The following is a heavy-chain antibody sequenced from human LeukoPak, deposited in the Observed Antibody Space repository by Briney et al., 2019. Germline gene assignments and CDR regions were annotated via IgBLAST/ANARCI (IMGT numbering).Heavy chain of an antibody. Sequence: PGGSLRLSCAASGFTFSSYSMNWVRQAPGKGLEWVSSISSSSSYIYYADSVKGRFTISRDNAKNSLYLQMNSLRAEDTAVYYCARGDIVVVPAAIGNDYWGQGTLVTVSS. CDR1: GFTFSSYS. J-gene: IGHJ4*02. CDR3: ARGDIVVVPAAIGNDY. V-gene: IGHV3-21*01. CDR2: ISSSSSYI. D-gene: IGHD2-2*01.